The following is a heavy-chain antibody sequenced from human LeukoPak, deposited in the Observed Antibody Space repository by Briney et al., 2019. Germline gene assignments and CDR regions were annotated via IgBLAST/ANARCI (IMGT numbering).Heavy chain of an antibody. D-gene: IGHD3-22*01. CDR2: ICYDGSNK. CDR1: GFTFSSYG. V-gene: IGHV3-33*01. CDR3: ARAGSSGLLWHNWFDP. Sequence: PGGSLRLSCAASGFTFSSYGMHWVRQAPGKGLEWVAVICYDGSNKYYADSVRGRFTISRDNSKNTLYLQMNSLRAEDTAVYYCARAGSSGLLWHNWFDPWGQGTLVTVSS. J-gene: IGHJ5*02.